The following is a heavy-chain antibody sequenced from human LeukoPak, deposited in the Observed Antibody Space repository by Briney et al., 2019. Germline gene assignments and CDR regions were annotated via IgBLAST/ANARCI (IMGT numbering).Heavy chain of an antibody. Sequence: SQTLSLTCAISGDSVSSNSEAWNWIRQSPSRGLEWLGRTYYRSKWYNDYAVSVRGRITVNPDTSKNQFSLHLNSVTPEDTAVYYCARRLTQYDCFDPWGQGILVTVSS. V-gene: IGHV6-1*01. D-gene: IGHD2-2*01. CDR2: TYYRSKWYN. CDR3: ARRLTQYDCFDP. CDR1: GDSVSSNSEA. J-gene: IGHJ5*02.